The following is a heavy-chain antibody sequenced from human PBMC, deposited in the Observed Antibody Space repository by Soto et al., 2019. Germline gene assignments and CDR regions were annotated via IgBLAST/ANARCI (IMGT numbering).Heavy chain of an antibody. Sequence: EVQLVESGGGLVQPGRSLRLSCAASGFTFDDYAMHWVRQAPGKGLEWVSGISWNSGSIGYADSVKGRFTISRDNAKNSLYLQMYSLRAEDTALYYCAKYRARSTRVVAATPFDYWGQGTLVTVSS. CDR2: ISWNSGSI. V-gene: IGHV3-9*01. CDR3: AKYRARSTRVVAATPFDY. J-gene: IGHJ4*02. CDR1: GFTFDDYA. D-gene: IGHD2-15*01.